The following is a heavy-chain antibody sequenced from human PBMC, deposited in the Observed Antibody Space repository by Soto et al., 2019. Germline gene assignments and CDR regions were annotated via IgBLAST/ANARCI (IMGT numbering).Heavy chain of an antibody. CDR3: ARGPPGDVNYYYYYYMDV. CDR2: ISSSGSTI. J-gene: IGHJ6*03. V-gene: IGHV3-11*01. Sequence: GGSLRLSCSASVFTFSDDYMSWIRQAPGKGLEWVSYISSSGSTIYYADSVKGRFTISRDNAKNSLYLQMNSLRAEDTAVYYCARGPPGDVNYYYYYYMDVWGKGTTVTVSS. CDR1: VFTFSDDY. D-gene: IGHD2-21*02.